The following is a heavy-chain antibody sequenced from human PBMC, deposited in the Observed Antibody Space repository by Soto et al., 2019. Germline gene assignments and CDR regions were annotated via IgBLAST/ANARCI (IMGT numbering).Heavy chain of an antibody. CDR3: ARGGYNWNDMLVY. CDR1: GGSIISGGYY. J-gene: IGHJ4*02. CDR2: IYYSGSI. Sequence: PSETLSLTCTFSGGSIISGGYYWSWIRQHPGKGLEWIGYIYYSGSIYYNPSLKSRVTISVDTSKNQFSLKLSLRSDDTAVYYCARGGYNWNDMLVYWGQGTLVTVSS. D-gene: IGHD1-1*01. V-gene: IGHV4-31*03.